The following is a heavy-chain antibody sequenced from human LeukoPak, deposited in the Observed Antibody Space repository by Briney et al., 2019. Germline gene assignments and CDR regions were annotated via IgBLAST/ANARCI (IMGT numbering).Heavy chain of an antibody. CDR2: ISYDGSNK. CDR3: ARGRFYDILTGYNDY. J-gene: IGHJ4*02. CDR1: GFTFSSYA. V-gene: IGHV3-30*04. D-gene: IGHD3-9*01. Sequence: GRSLRLSCAASGFTFSSYAMHWVRQAPGKGLEWVAVISYDGSNKYHADSVKGRFTISRDNSKNTLYLQMNSPRAEDTAVYYCARGRFYDILTGYNDYWGQGTLVTVSS.